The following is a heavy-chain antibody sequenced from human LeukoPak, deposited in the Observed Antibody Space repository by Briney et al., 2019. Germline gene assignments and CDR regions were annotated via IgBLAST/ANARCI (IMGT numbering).Heavy chain of an antibody. Sequence: GGSLRLSCAASGFTFSSYWMSWVRQAPGKGLEWVANIKQDGSEKYYVDSVKGRFTISRDNAKNSLYLQMNSLRAEDTAVYYCARVQYGTIVGATAGEELDYWGQGTLVTVSS. CDR2: IKQDGSEK. V-gene: IGHV3-7*01. CDR3: ARVQYGTIVGATAGEELDY. CDR1: GFTFSSYW. D-gene: IGHD1-26*01. J-gene: IGHJ4*02.